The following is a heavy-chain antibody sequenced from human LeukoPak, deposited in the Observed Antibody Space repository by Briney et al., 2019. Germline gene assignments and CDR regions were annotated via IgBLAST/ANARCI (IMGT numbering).Heavy chain of an antibody. D-gene: IGHD2-15*01. CDR3: ARSGYPGAFDI. V-gene: IGHV3-7*01. Sequence: GGSLRLSCAVSGFTFSNYWMTWVRQAPGKGLEWLANINSEGSKEDYADSMEGRFTISRDNARNLVSLQMSSLRADDTAVYYCARSGYPGAFDIWGQGTMVTVSS. J-gene: IGHJ3*02. CDR1: GFTFSNYW. CDR2: INSEGSKE.